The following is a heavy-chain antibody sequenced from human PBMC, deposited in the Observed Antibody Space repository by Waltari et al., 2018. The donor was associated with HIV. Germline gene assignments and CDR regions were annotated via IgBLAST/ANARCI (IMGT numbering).Heavy chain of an antibody. V-gene: IGHV1-18*01. J-gene: IGHJ5*02. CDR1: AYTFTNFG. CDR3: ARGSRIWELDP. CDR2: INVHTGNF. D-gene: IGHD1-26*01. Sequence: QAHLVQSGAEVKKPGASVKLSCRPSAYTFTNFGISWLRQAPGKGLEWLGWINVHTGNFNYQQKFWGRVTMTTDTSTNTAYMELTSLKSDDTAVYYCARGSRIWELDPWGQGTLVTVSS.